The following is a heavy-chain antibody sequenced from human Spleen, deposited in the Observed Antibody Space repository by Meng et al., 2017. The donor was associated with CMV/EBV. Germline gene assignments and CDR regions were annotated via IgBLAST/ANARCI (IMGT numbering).Heavy chain of an antibody. CDR2: IIPIFGTA. CDR3: ARGVVPAAAPGYYYYYYGMDV. V-gene: IGHV1-69*05. CDR1: GGTFSSYA. Sequence: SVKVSCKASGGTFSSYAISWVRQAPGQGLEWMGGIIPIFGTANYAQKFQGRVTITTDESTSTAYMELSSLRSEDTAVYYCARGVVPAAAPGYYYYYYGMDVWGRGTMVTVSS. J-gene: IGHJ6*02. D-gene: IGHD2-2*01.